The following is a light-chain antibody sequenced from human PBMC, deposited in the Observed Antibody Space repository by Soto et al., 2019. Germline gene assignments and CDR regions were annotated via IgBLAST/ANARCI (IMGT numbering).Light chain of an antibody. CDR2: GAS. J-gene: IGKJ2*01. V-gene: IGKV3-20*01. CDR1: QSIFNNY. Sequence: EIVLTQSPGTLSLSPRERATLSCRASQSIFNNYLAWYQQQPGQAPRLLVYGASFRATGIPDRFSGSGSGTAFTLTISRLEPEDFSVYYCQQYGGSPFTFGQGTRLEIK. CDR3: QQYGGSPFT.